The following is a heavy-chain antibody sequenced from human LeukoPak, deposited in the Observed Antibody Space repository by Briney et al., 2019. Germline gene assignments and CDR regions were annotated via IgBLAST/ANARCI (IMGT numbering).Heavy chain of an antibody. J-gene: IGHJ4*02. D-gene: IGHD3-3*01. Sequence: GRSLRLSCAASGFTFSSYAMHWVRQAPGKGLEWVAVISYDGSNKYYADSVKGRFTISRDNSKNTLYLQMNSLRAEDTAVYYCARGNRYYDLNFDYWGQGTLVTVSP. CDR2: ISYDGSNK. CDR3: ARGNRYYDLNFDY. CDR1: GFTFSSYA. V-gene: IGHV3-30-3*01.